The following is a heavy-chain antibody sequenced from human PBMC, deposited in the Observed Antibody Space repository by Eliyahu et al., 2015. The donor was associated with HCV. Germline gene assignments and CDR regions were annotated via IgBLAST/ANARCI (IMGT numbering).Heavy chain of an antibody. CDR2: IKSKTDGGTT. Sequence: EVQLVESGGGLVKPGGSLRLSXAASGFTFSNAWMNWVRQAPGKGLEWVGRIKSKTDGGTTDYAAPVKGRFTISRDDSKNTLYLQMNSLKTEDTAVYYCTTGSGYYYVTGAFDIWGQGTMVTVSS. D-gene: IGHD3-22*01. V-gene: IGHV3-15*07. J-gene: IGHJ3*02. CDR1: GFTFSNAW. CDR3: TTGSGYYYVTGAFDI.